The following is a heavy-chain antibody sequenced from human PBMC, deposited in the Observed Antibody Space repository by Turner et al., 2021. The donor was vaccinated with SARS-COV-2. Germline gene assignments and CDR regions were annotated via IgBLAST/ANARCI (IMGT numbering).Heavy chain of an antibody. CDR3: ARVDSPTKGFYFDY. D-gene: IGHD3-3*01. Sequence: QVQLVESGGGVVQPGRSLRLSCTASGFTFTTYAMHWFRQAPGKGLEWVAIISNHGTSQFYADSAKGRFSISRDNSKNTVFLQMNSLRAEDTAVYYCARVDSPTKGFYFDYWGQGTLVTVSS. J-gene: IGHJ4*02. CDR1: GFTFTTYA. V-gene: IGHV3-30-3*01. CDR2: ISNHGTSQ.